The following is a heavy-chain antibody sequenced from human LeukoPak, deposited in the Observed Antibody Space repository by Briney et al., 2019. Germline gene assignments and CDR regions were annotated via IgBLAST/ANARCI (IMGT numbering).Heavy chain of an antibody. Sequence: SETLSLTCPVSGGSISSYYWGWIRQPPGKGLEWIGYIYYSGSTNYNPSLKSRVTISVDTSKNQFSLKLSSVTAADTAVYYCAREVGRYYDFWSSYFSFDYWGKGNLVTVSS. V-gene: IGHV4-59*01. CDR1: GGSISSYY. D-gene: IGHD3-3*01. J-gene: IGHJ4*02. CDR3: AREVGRYYDFWSSYFSFDY. CDR2: IYYSGST.